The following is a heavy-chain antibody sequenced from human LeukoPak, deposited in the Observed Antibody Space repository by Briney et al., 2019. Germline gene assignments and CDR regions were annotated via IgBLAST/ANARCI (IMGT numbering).Heavy chain of an antibody. CDR1: GGSISSYY. D-gene: IGHD3-10*01. V-gene: IGHV4-59*08. CDR2: IYYSGST. CDR3: ASLGRFGGTFDY. Sequence: PSETPSLTCTVSGGSISSYYWSWIRQPPGKGLEWIGYIYYSGSTNYNPSLKSRVTISVDTSKNQFSLKLSSVTAADTAVYYCASLGRFGGTFDYWGQGTLVTVSS. J-gene: IGHJ4*02.